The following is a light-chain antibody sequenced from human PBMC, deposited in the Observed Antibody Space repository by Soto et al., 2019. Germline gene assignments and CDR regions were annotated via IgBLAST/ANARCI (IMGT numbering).Light chain of an antibody. CDR2: DAS. J-gene: IGKJ1*01. V-gene: IGKV1-5*01. CDR1: ESISTW. Sequence: DIQMTQSPSTLSASVGAGVTFTCRASESISTWLAWYQLKPGKAPKLLIYDASTLEPGVPSRFSGRGSGTDFPLTISSLQPDDSAIYYCQQYNTYSRTFGQGTKVEIK. CDR3: QQYNTYSRT.